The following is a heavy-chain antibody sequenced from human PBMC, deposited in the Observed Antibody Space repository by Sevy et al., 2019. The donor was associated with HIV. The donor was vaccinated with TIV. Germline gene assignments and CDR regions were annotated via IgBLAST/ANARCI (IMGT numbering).Heavy chain of an antibody. CDR1: GYTLTELS. D-gene: IGHD2-8*01. J-gene: IGHJ5*02. Sequence: ASMKVSCKVSGYTLTELSMHWVRQAPGKGLEWMGGFDPEDGETIYAQKFQGRVTMTEDTSTDTAYMELSSLRSEDTAVYYCATTHQYCTNGVCYKGVGLDPWGQGTLVTVSS. CDR2: FDPEDGET. CDR3: ATTHQYCTNGVCYKGVGLDP. V-gene: IGHV1-24*01.